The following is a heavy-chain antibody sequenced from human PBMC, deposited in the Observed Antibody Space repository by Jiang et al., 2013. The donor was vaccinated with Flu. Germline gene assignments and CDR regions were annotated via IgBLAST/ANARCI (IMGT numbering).Heavy chain of an antibody. J-gene: IGHJ5*02. D-gene: IGHD3-22*01. CDR2: TYYRSKWYH. CDR3: ARDFGSGSGYNWFDP. V-gene: IGHV6-1*01. Sequence: VRQSPSRGLEWLGRTYYRSKWYHDFAVSVKSRITINPDTSRNQFSLHLNSVTPEDTAVYYCARDFGSGSGYNWFDPWGQGTLVTVSS.